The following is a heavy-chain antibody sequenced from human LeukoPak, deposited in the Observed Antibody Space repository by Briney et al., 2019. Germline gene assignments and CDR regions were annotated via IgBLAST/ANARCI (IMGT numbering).Heavy chain of an antibody. D-gene: IGHD3-22*01. CDR3: ASWYYYDSSGYYWEYFQH. J-gene: IGHJ1*01. Sequence: PSEPLSLTCTVFGGSISSSSYYWGWIRKPPGKGLEWIESIYYSGSTYYNPSLKSRVTISVDTSKNQFSLKLSSVTAADTAVYYCASWYYYDSSGYYWEYFQHWGQGTLVTVSS. CDR2: IYYSGST. CDR1: GGSISSSSYY. V-gene: IGHV4-39*01.